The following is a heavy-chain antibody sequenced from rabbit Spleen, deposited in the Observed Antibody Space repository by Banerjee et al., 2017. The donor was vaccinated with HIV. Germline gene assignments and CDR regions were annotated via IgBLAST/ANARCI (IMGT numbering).Heavy chain of an antibody. CDR2: INIVTGKA. CDR3: ARRVNTNSDYKTFNL. CDR1: GVSLSDKDV. Sequence: EQLEESGGGLVKPEGSLTLTCKASGVSLSDKDVMCWVRQAPGKGLEWIACINIVTGKAVYARWAKGRFTTSKTSSTTVTLQMTSLTAADTATYFCARRVNTNSDYKTFNLWGQGTLVTVS. V-gene: IGHV1S45*01. J-gene: IGHJ4*01. D-gene: IGHD8-1*01.